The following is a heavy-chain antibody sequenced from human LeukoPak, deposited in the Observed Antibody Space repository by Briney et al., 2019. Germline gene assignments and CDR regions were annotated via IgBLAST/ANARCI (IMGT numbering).Heavy chain of an antibody. CDR2: ISSSGSTI. CDR1: GFTISSYE. Sequence: GGSLRLSCAASGFTISSYEMNWVRQAPGKGLEWVSYISSSGSTIYYADSVKGRFTISRDNAKNSLYLQMNSLRAEDTAVYYCARDPNSSWRLYYFDYWGQGTLVTVSS. CDR3: ARDPNSSWRLYYFDY. D-gene: IGHD6-13*01. J-gene: IGHJ4*02. V-gene: IGHV3-48*03.